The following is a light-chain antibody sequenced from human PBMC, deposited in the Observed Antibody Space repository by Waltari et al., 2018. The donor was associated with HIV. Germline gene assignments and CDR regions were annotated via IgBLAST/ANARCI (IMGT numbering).Light chain of an antibody. J-gene: IGLJ1*01. Sequence: TGSSSNIGAGYNVHWYQQLPGTAPKLLVYGDNNRPSGVPDRFSGSKSGTSASLAITGLQAEDEADYYCQSYDSSLSGLVFATGTKVTVL. V-gene: IGLV1-40*01. CDR2: GDN. CDR1: SSNIGAGYN. CDR3: QSYDSSLSGLV.